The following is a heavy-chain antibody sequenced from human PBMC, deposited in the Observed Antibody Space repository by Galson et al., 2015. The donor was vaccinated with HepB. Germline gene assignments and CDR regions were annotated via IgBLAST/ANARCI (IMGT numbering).Heavy chain of an antibody. CDR1: GFTFSSYW. Sequence: SLRLSCAASGFTFSSYWMHWVRQAPGKGLVWVSRINSDRSSTSYADSVKGRFTISRDNAKNTLYLQVNSLRAEDTAVYYCARSKGRVPRHFDLWGRGTLVTVSS. D-gene: IGHD2-2*01. CDR2: INSDRSST. V-gene: IGHV3-74*01. J-gene: IGHJ2*01. CDR3: ARSKGRVPRHFDL.